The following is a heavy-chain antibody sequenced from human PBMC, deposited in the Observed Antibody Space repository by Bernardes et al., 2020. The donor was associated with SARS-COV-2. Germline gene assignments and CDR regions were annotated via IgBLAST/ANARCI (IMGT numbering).Heavy chain of an antibody. Sequence: ASVKVSCKASGYTFTSYDINWVRQATGQGLEWMGWMNPNSGNTGYAQKFQGRVTMTRNTSISTAYMELSSLRSEDTAVYYCARGREVVPAAGWVEGFDPWGQGTLVTVSS. V-gene: IGHV1-8*01. CDR3: ARGREVVPAAGWVEGFDP. CDR1: GYTFTSYD. CDR2: MNPNSGNT. J-gene: IGHJ5*02. D-gene: IGHD2-2*01.